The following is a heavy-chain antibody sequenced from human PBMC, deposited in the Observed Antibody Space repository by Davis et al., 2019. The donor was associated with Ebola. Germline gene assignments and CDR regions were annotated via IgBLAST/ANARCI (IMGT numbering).Heavy chain of an antibody. Sequence: GESLKISCAASGFTFSSYAMSWVRQASGKGLEWVGRIRSKANSYATAYAASVKGRFTISRDDSKNTAYLQMNSLKTEDTAVYYCTSSASTEDFDYWGQGTLVTVSS. J-gene: IGHJ4*02. D-gene: IGHD4-17*01. V-gene: IGHV3-73*01. CDR3: TSSASTEDFDY. CDR1: GFTFSSYA. CDR2: IRSKANSYAT.